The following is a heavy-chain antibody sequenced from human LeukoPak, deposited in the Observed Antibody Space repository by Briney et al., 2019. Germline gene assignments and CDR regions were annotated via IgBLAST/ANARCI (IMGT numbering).Heavy chain of an antibody. CDR2: ISGSGDRL. CDR1: GFTFSSYG. J-gene: IGHJ4*02. Sequence: PGGTLRLSCAGSGFTFSSYGMSWVRQAPGKGLEWVSAISGSGDRLYYADSMKGRFTISRHNSMNTLYLQVNSLRAEDTAVYYCAKDQLGAMLYFDYWGQGTLVTVSS. CDR3: AKDQLGAMLYFDY. D-gene: IGHD3-16*01. V-gene: IGHV3-23*01.